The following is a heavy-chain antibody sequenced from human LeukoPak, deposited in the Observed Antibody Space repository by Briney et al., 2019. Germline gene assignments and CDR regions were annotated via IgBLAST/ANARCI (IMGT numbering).Heavy chain of an antibody. CDR1: GFTFSDYY. CDR2: IYSGGST. J-gene: IGHJ3*02. CDR3: ARVSLYSEGAFDI. D-gene: IGHD1-26*01. V-gene: IGHV3-53*01. Sequence: GGSWRLSCAASGFTFSDYYMSWFRQAPGKGLEWVSVIYSGGSTYYADSVKGRFTISRDNSKNTLYLQMNSLRAEDTAVYYCARVSLYSEGAFDIWGQGTMVTVSS.